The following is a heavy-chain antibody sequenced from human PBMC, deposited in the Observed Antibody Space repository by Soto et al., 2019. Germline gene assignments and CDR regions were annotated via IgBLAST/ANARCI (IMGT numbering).Heavy chain of an antibody. D-gene: IGHD1-26*01. Sequence: QITLKESGPTLVKPTQTLTLTCTFSGFSLSTSGVGVGWIRQPPGKALEWLALIYWDDDKRYSPSLKSRLTTTKDTSKNQVALTLTNMDPVDTAPYYCSRQVDGTLPSCVQGTLVTVSS. J-gene: IGHJ5*02. CDR3: SRQVDGTLPS. CDR1: GFSLSTSGVG. V-gene: IGHV2-5*02. CDR2: IYWDDDK.